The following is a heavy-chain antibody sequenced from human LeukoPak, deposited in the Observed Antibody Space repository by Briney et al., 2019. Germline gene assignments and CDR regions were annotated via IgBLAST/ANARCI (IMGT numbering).Heavy chain of an antibody. V-gene: IGHV4-4*07. CDR3: ARVTVDTAMAAYYYYYYMDV. Sequence: SETLSLTCTVSGGSISSYYWSWIRQPAGKGLEWIGRIYTSGSTNYNPSLKSRVTISVDTSKNQFSLKLSSVTAADTAVYYCARVTVDTAMAAYYYYYYMDVWGKVTTVTVSS. CDR2: IYTSGST. CDR1: GGSISSYY. D-gene: IGHD5-18*01. J-gene: IGHJ6*03.